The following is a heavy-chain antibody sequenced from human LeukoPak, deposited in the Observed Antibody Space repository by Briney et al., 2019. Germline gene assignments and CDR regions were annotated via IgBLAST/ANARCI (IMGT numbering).Heavy chain of an antibody. CDR3: ATVRTEDRFDY. CDR1: GFSFSNAW. Sequence: GGSLTLSCAASGFSFSNAWMGGVRQAPGKGLEGVGRIISKTDEEARDYAAPVKGRFAISRDDSGNTLFLRMKSLKAEDTAVYYWATVRTEDRFDYWGQGTLVTVSS. CDR2: IISKTDEEAR. J-gene: IGHJ4*02. V-gene: IGHV3-15*01.